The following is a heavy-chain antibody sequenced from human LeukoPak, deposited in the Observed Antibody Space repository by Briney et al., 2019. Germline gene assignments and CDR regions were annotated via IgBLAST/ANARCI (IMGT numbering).Heavy chain of an antibody. CDR1: GFTFSSYS. J-gene: IGHJ4*02. D-gene: IGHD6-19*01. Sequence: GGSLRLSCAASGFTFSSYSMNWVRQAPGKGLEWVSSISSSSSYIYYADSVKGRFTISRDNAKNSLYLQMNSLRAEDTAVYYCASYSSSGWYEDYWGQGTLVTVSS. CDR2: ISSSSSYI. V-gene: IGHV3-21*01. CDR3: ASYSSSGWYEDY.